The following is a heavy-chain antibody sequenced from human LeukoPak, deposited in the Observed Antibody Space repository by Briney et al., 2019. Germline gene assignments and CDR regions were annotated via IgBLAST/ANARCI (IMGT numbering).Heavy chain of an antibody. CDR1: GFTFTSST. D-gene: IGHD3-10*01. V-gene: IGHV1-58*02. Sequence: SVKVSCKASGFTFTSSTIQWVRQARGQRLEWIGWIVVGSGNTNYAQKFQERVITTRDMSTTTVYMELSSLRSEDTAVYYCAGTPWFGELTLDYWGQGTLVTVSS. CDR3: AGTPWFGELTLDY. J-gene: IGHJ4*02. CDR2: IVVGSGNT.